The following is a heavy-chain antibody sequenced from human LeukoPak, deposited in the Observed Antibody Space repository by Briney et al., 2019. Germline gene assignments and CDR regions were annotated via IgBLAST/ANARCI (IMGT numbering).Heavy chain of an antibody. CDR3: AREMEKWYSSSSPSGSDY. J-gene: IGHJ4*02. CDR1: GYTFTGYY. Sequence: GASVKVSCKASGYTFTGYYMHWVRQAPGQGLEWMGWINPNSGGTNYAQKFQGRVTMTRDTSISTAYMELSRLRSDDTAVYYCAREMEKWYSSSSPSGSDYWGQGTLVTVSS. CDR2: INPNSGGT. V-gene: IGHV1-2*02. D-gene: IGHD6-6*01.